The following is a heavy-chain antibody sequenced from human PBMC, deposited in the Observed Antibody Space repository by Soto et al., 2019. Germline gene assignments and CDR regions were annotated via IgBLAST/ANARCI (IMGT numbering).Heavy chain of an antibody. V-gene: IGHV4-39*01. CDR3: ARTRGGQVYQLPKSPPDV. CDR2: IYYSGST. CDR1: GGSISSSSYY. D-gene: IGHD2-2*01. J-gene: IGHJ6*04. Sequence: QLQLQESGPGLVKPSETLSLTCTVSGGSISSSSYYWGWIRQPPGKGLEWIWSIYYSGSTYYNPSLKSRVTISVDTSKNQFSLKLSSVTAADTAVYYCARTRGGQVYQLPKSPPDVWGKGTTVTVSS.